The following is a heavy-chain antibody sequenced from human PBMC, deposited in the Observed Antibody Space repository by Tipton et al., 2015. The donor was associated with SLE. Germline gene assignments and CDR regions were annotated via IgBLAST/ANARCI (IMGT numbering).Heavy chain of an antibody. Sequence: QLVQSGGGLVQPGGSLRLSCAASGFTFSSYWMSWVRQAPGKGLEWVANIKQDGSEKYYVDSVKGRFTISRDNAKNSLYLQMNSLRAEDTAVYYCARGEHPTRYYYYYYMDVWGKGTTVTVSS. CDR3: ARGEHPTRYYYYYYMDV. CDR2: IKQDGSEK. J-gene: IGHJ6*03. CDR1: GFTFSSYW. D-gene: IGHD1-26*01. V-gene: IGHV3-7*03.